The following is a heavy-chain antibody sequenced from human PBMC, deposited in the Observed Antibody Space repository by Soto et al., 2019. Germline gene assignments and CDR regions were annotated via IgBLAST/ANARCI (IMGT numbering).Heavy chain of an antibody. CDR3: ARTSQPSAYFDY. D-gene: IGHD6-19*01. Sequence: SETLSLTCTVSGGSVSSGSYYWSWIRQPPGKGLEWIGYIYYSGSTNYNPSLKSRVTISVDTSKNQFSLKLSSVTAADTAVYYCARTSQPSAYFDYWGQGTLVTVSS. J-gene: IGHJ4*02. V-gene: IGHV4-61*01. CDR2: IYYSGST. CDR1: GGSVSSGSYY.